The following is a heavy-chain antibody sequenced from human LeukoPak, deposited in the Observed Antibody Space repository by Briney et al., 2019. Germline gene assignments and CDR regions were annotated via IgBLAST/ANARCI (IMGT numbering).Heavy chain of an antibody. CDR2: IIPIFGTA. CDR1: GGTFSSYA. J-gene: IGHJ3*02. V-gene: IGHV1-69*05. CDR3: ATPRDGDYQNDAFDI. Sequence: ASVKVSCKASGGTFSSYAISWVRQAPGQGLEWMGGIIPIFGTANYAQKFQERVTITRDMSTSTAYMELSSLRSEDTAVYYCATPRDGDYQNDAFDIWGQGTMVTVSS. D-gene: IGHD4-17*01.